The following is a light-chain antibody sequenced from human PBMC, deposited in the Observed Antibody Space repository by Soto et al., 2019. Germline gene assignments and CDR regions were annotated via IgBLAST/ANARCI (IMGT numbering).Light chain of an antibody. CDR2: GAS. CDR3: QQYGSSYPWT. V-gene: IGKV3-20*01. CDR1: QSVSSY. Sequence: EIVLTQSPATLSLSPGERATPSCRASQSVSSYLAWYQQKPGQAPRLLIYGASSRATGIPDRFSGSGSGTDFTLTIRRLEPEDFAVYYCQQYGSSYPWTFGQGTKVDIK. J-gene: IGKJ1*01.